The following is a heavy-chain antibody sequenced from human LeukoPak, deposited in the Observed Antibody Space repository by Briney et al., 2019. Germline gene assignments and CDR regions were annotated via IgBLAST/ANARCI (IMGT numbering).Heavy chain of an antibody. CDR2: INHSGNT. J-gene: IGHJ6*04. V-gene: IGHV4-34*01. D-gene: IGHD3-9*01. Sequence: SETLSLTCAVYVGSFSGYYWTWIRQSPGKGLEWIGEINHSGNTNYNPSLKSRVTISVDTSKNQFSLKLNSVTAADTGVYYCARSPENYDILTSYYYYGMDVWGKGTTVTVSS. CDR3: ARSPENYDILTSYYYYGMDV. CDR1: VGSFSGYY.